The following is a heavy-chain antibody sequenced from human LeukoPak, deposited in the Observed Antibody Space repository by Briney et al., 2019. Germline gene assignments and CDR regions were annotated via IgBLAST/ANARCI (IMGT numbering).Heavy chain of an antibody. CDR3: ARIERCDY. CDR1: GFTFSTYV. CDR2: IGTSGATT. Sequence: PGGSLRLSCVTSGFTFSTYVMSRVRKFPGKGLEWLSSIGTSGATTTYADSVKGRFTISRDNSENTLYLQMNSLRVEDTAEYYCARIERCDYWGQGTLVTVSS. V-gene: IGHV3-23*01. J-gene: IGHJ4*02.